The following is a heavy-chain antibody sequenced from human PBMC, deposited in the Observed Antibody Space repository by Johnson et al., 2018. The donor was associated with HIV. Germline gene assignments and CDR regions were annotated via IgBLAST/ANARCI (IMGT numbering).Heavy chain of an antibody. CDR3: ARDLHAFDI. V-gene: IGHV3-9*01. J-gene: IGHJ3*02. Sequence: VESGGGLVQPGGSLRLSCAASGFTFDDYAMHWVRQAPGKGLEWVSGISWNSGSIGYVDSVKVRFTISRDNAKNSLYLQMNSLRAEDTAVYYCARDLHAFDIWGQGTMVTVSS. CDR2: ISWNSGSI. CDR1: GFTFDDYA.